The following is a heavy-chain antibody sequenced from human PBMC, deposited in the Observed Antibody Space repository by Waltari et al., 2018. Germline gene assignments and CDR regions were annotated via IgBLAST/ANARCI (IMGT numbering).Heavy chain of an antibody. V-gene: IGHV4-39*07. CDR2: IYYSGST. CDR3: ASYSSSWYGGDDY. J-gene: IGHJ4*02. CDR1: GGSISSSSYH. D-gene: IGHD6-13*01. Sequence: QLQLQESGPGLVKPSETLSLTCTVSGGSISSSSYHWAWIRQPPGKGLEWIGSIYYSGSTYYNPSLKSRVTISVDTSKNQFSLKLSSVTAADTAVYYCASYSSSWYGGDDYWGQGTLVTVSS.